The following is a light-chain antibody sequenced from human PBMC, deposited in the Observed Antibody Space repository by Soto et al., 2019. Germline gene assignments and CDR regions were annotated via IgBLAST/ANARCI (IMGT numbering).Light chain of an antibody. CDR2: GAS. CDR3: QQYGSSPLIT. J-gene: IGKJ5*01. V-gene: IGKV3-20*01. Sequence: EIVLTQSPGTLSLSPGERATLSCRASQSVSSSYLAWYQQKPGQAPRLLIYGASSRATGIPDRFSGSGSGTAFSLTIIRLEPEDVAVYYCQQYGSSPLITFGQGTRLEIK. CDR1: QSVSSSY.